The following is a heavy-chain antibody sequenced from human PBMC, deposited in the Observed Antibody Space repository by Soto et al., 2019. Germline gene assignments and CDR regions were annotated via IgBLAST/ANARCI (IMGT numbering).Heavy chain of an antibody. D-gene: IGHD1-26*01. V-gene: IGHV2-26*01. CDR1: GFSLSNARMG. J-gene: IGHJ4*02. CDR3: ARIVVGGAPKFGGGYFDY. Sequence: QVTLKESGPVLVKPTETLTLTCTVSGFSLSNARMGVSWIRQPPGKALEWLAHIFSNDEKSYSTSLKSRLTISKDTSKSQGVLTMTNMDPVDTATYYWARIVVGGAPKFGGGYFDYWGQGTLVTVSS. CDR2: IFSNDEK.